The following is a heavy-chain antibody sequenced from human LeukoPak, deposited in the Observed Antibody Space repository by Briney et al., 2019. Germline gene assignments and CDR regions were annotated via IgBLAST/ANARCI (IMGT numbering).Heavy chain of an antibody. V-gene: IGHV3-48*01. CDR3: AKDPNGDYVGAFDS. CDR2: ISSSSSTI. Sequence: GGSLRLSCAASGFTFSSYSMNWVRQAPGKGLEWVSYISSSSSTIYYADSVKGRFTISRDNSRELLYLQMNSLRVEDTAVYYCAKDPNGDYVGAFDSWGQGTMVTVSS. J-gene: IGHJ3*02. CDR1: GFTFSSYS. D-gene: IGHD4-17*01.